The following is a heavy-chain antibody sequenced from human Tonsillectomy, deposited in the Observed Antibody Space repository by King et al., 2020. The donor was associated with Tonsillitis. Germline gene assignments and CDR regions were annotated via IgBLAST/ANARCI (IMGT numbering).Heavy chain of an antibody. CDR3: AKDIEFIAAVFYGMDV. D-gene: IGHD6-13*01. V-gene: IGHV3-30*18. Sequence: VQLVESGGGVVQPGRSLRLSCAASGFTFSSYGMHWVRQAPGKGLEWVAVISYDESNKYYADSVKGRFTISRDNSKNTLYLQMNSLGAEETAVYYCAKDIEFIAAVFYGMDVWGQGTTVTVSS. CDR2: ISYDESNK. CDR1: GFTFSSYG. J-gene: IGHJ6*02.